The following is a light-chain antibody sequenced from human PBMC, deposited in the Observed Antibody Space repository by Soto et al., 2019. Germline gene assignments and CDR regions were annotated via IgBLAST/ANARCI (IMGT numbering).Light chain of an antibody. V-gene: IGLV4-69*01. J-gene: IGLJ3*02. Sequence: QSVLTQSPSASASLGASVTLTCTLSSGHSSYAIAWHQQQPEKGPRYLMKLNTDGSHTKGDGIPDRFSGSSSGAERYLTISSLQSDDEADYYCQTWGTAIPKVFGGGTKLTVL. CDR1: SGHSSYA. CDR3: QTWGTAIPKV. CDR2: LNTDGSH.